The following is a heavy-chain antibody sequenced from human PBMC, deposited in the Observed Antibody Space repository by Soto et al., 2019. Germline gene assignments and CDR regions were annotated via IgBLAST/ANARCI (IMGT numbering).Heavy chain of an antibody. CDR3: ARDVGPAYYGSGRAFDN. D-gene: IGHD3-10*01. V-gene: IGHV4-30-4*01. Sequence: TLSLTCTVSGASISRGNYYWTWIRQPPGKGLEWLGYTYYGGSTSYNPSLQSRVAISVDTSKNQFSLRLNSLTAADTAVYFCARDVGPAYYGSGRAFDNWGQGAVVTVAS. J-gene: IGHJ4*02. CDR1: GASISRGNYY. CDR2: TYYGGST.